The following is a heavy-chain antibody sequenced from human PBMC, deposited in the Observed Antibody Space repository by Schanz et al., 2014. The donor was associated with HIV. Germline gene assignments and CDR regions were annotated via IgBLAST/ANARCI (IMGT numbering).Heavy chain of an antibody. CDR2: INTNGGGT. J-gene: IGHJ6*02. CDR1: GYSFTSNF. CDR3: AREKMDTGGLDV. Sequence: QVQLMQSGAEVKEPGASVKVSCKASGYSFTSNFIHWVRQAPGQGLQWMGVINTNGGGTSDTLQGRVIITRDTSTRTVYMYLSNLRFEDSAVYYCAREKMDTGGLDVWGQGTTVTVSS. V-gene: IGHV1-46*01.